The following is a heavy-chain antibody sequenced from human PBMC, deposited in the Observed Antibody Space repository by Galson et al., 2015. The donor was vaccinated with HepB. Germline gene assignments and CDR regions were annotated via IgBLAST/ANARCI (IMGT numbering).Heavy chain of an antibody. CDR1: GYTFTSYA. CDR2: INAGNGNT. J-gene: IGHJ6*03. D-gene: IGHD6-13*01. V-gene: IGHV1-3*01. CDR3: ARVEAYSSSWYEYYYYMDV. Sequence: SVKVSCKASGYTFTSYAMHWVRQAPGQRLEWMGWINAGNGNTKYSQKFQGRVTITRDTSASTAYMELSSLRSEDTAVYYCARVEAYSSSWYEYYYYMDVWGKGTTVTVSS.